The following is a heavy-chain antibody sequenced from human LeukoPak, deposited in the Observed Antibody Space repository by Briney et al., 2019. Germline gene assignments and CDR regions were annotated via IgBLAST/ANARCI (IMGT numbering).Heavy chain of an antibody. V-gene: IGHV1-46*01. CDR3: ARVNGQQLAIDY. D-gene: IGHD6-13*01. J-gene: IGHJ4*02. Sequence: ASVKVSCKASGYTLTTYYIHWVRQAPGQGLEWMGIIKPSGGSTSYAQKFQGRVTMTRDTSTGTVYMEVSSLRSEDTAVYYCARVNGQQLAIDYWGQGTLVTVSS. CDR2: IKPSGGST. CDR1: GYTLTTYY.